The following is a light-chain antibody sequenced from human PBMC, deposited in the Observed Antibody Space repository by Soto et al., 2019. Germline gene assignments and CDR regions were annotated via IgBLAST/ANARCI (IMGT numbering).Light chain of an antibody. J-gene: IGKJ5*01. CDR2: AAS. CDR1: QGISSY. CDR3: QQRNSYPRIT. Sequence: DIPLTQSPSFLSASVGDRVTITCRASQGISSYLAWYQQKPGQAPKLLIYAASTLQSGVPSRFSGSGSGTEFTLTISSLQPEDFATYYCQQRNSYPRITFGQGTRLEIK. V-gene: IGKV1-9*01.